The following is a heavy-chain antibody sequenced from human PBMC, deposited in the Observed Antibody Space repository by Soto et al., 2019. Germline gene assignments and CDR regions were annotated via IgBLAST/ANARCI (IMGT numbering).Heavy chain of an antibody. CDR2: ISYDGTNK. D-gene: IGHD3-10*01. J-gene: IGHJ4*02. Sequence: SLRLSCAASGFSFSNFAIHWVRQAPGKGLEWVAVISYDGTNKYYADSVKGRFTISRDNSNNTLYVQMNSLRAEDTAVYYCARNYYGSGSYLGPFGYWGQGTLVTVSS. V-gene: IGHV3-30-3*01. CDR3: ARNYYGSGSYLGPFGY. CDR1: GFSFSNFA.